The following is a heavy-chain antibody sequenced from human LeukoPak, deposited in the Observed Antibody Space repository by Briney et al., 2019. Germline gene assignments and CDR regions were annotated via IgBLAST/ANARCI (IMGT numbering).Heavy chain of an antibody. Sequence: GESLKISCKVSGYSFTNYWIGWVCQMPAKGLEWMGIIYPGDSDTRYSPSFQGQVTISADKSISTAYLQWSSLKASDTAIYYCARHHMTSVTTAPFYYIDVWGTGATVTVSS. CDR1: GYSFTNYW. CDR2: IYPGDSDT. V-gene: IGHV5-51*01. D-gene: IGHD4-17*01. CDR3: ARHHMTSVTTAPFYYIDV. J-gene: IGHJ6*03.